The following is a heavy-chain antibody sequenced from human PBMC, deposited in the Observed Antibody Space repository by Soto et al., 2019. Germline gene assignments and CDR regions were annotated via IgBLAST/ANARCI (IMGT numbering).Heavy chain of an antibody. CDR3: AKAGGDYDYIWGSYRHFDY. J-gene: IGHJ4*02. CDR2: ISGSGGST. D-gene: IGHD3-16*02. Sequence: EVQLLESGGGLVQPGGSLRLSCAASGFTFSSYAMSWVRQAPGKGLEWVSAISGSGGSTYYADSVKGRFTISRDNSKNTLYLQMNSLRAEDTAVYYCAKAGGDYDYIWGSYRHFDYWGQGTLVTVSS. CDR1: GFTFSSYA. V-gene: IGHV3-23*01.